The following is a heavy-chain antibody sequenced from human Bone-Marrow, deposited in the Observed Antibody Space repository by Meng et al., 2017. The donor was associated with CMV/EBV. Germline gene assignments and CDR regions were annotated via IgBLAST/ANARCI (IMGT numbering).Heavy chain of an antibody. CDR2: INHSGST. J-gene: IGHJ5*02. V-gene: IGHV4-34*01. D-gene: IGHD3-10*01. Sequence: GSLRLSCAVYGGSFNGYYWSWIRQPPGKGLEWIGEINHSGSTNYNPSLKSRVTISVDTSKNQFSLKLSSVTAADTAVYYCAIGELWFGELTWGQGTLVTVSS. CDR3: AIGELWFGELT. CDR1: GGSFNGYY.